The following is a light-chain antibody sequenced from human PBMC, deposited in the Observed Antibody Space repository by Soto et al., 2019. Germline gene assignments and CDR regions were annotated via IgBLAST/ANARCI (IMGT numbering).Light chain of an antibody. V-gene: IGLV2-14*03. J-gene: IGLJ1*01. CDR2: DVS. CDR3: SSYTSSSLYV. CDR1: SSDVGAYNY. Sequence: QSVLTQPASVSGSPGQSITISCTGTSSDVGAYNYVSWYQHHPGKAPKLMIYDVSNRPSGVSNRFSGSKSGNTASLTISGLQAEDEGDYYCSSYTSSSLYVFGTGTKLTVL.